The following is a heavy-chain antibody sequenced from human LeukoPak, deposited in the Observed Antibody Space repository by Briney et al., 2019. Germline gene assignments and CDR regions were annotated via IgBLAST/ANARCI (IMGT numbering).Heavy chain of an antibody. V-gene: IGHV1-2*02. CDR2: ISPNIGGT. CDR1: GYTFIDQY. CDR3: ARGGDYGDNNWYFDL. J-gene: IGHJ2*01. D-gene: IGHD4-17*01. Sequence: ASVRVSCKASGYTFIDQYIHWVRQAPGQGLEWVGWISPNIGGTNYPKRFQGTVTITRDTSITTVYMEIRGLTSDDTAVYYCARGGDYGDNNWYFDLWGRGTLVTVSS.